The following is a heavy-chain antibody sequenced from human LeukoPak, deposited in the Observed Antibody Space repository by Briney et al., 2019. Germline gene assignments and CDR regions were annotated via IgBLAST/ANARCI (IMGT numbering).Heavy chain of an antibody. CDR2: ISSSGSTI. CDR3: ARVSYGGYEDY. V-gene: IGHV3-48*03. Sequence: GGSLRLSCAASGFTFSSYEMNWVRQAPGKGLEWVSYISSSGSTIYYADSVKGRFTISRDNAKNSLYLQMSSLRAEDTAVYYCARVSYGGYEDYWGQGTLVTVSS. CDR1: GFTFSSYE. D-gene: IGHD5-12*01. J-gene: IGHJ4*02.